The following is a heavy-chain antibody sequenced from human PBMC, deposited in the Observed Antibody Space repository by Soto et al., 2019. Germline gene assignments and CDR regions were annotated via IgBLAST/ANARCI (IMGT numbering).Heavy chain of an antibody. CDR2: INHSGST. Sequence: SETLSLTCTVSGGSTSSDNYWSWIRQPPGKGLEWIGEINHSGSTNYNPSLKSRVTISVDTSKNQFSLKLSSVTAADTAVYYCARGGTYYDFWSGYYRYFDYWGQGTLVTVSS. J-gene: IGHJ4*02. D-gene: IGHD3-3*01. V-gene: IGHV4-34*01. CDR3: ARGGTYYDFWSGYYRYFDY. CDR1: GGSTSSDNY.